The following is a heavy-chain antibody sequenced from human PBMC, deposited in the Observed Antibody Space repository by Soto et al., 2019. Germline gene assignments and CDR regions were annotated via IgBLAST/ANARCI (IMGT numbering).Heavy chain of an antibody. D-gene: IGHD2-21*01. J-gene: IGHJ4*02. V-gene: IGHV1-8*01. CDR3: ARVFGSIDY. CDR1: GYTFTSYD. CDR2: MNPNSGYT. Sequence: QVQLVQSGAEVKKPGASVKVSCKASGYTFTSYDINWVRQATGQGLEWMGWMNPNSGYTGHAQKFQGRVTMTRDTSTSTAYMELSSLRSKDTAVYYCARVFGSIDYWGQGTLVTVSS.